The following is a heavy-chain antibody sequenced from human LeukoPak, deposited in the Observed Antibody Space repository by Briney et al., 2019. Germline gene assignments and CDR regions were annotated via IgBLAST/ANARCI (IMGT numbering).Heavy chain of an antibody. CDR2: IYSGGST. CDR3: ARDTTVTYGSGSYYYFDH. D-gene: IGHD3-10*01. J-gene: IGHJ4*02. CDR1: GFTVSSNY. Sequence: GGSLRLSCAASGFTVSSNYMSWVRQAPGKGLEWVSVIYSGGSTYYADSVKGRFTISRGNSKNTLYLQMNSLRAEDTAVYYCARDTTVTYGSGSYYYFDHWGQGTLVTVSS. V-gene: IGHV3-66*02.